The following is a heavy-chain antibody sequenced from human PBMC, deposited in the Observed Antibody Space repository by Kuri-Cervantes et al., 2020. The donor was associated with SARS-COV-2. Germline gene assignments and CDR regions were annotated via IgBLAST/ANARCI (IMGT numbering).Heavy chain of an antibody. V-gene: IGHV4-39*01. D-gene: IGHD6-19*01. Sequence: SETLSLTCTVSGGSISSSSYYWGWIRQPPGKGLEWIGSIYYSGSTYYNPSLKSRVTISVDTSKNQFSLKLSSVTAADTAVYYCARHGHSSGWYSNYYYYGMDVWGQGTTVTVSS. CDR2: IYYSGST. J-gene: IGHJ6*02. CDR3: ARHGHSSGWYSNYYYYGMDV. CDR1: GGSISSSSYY.